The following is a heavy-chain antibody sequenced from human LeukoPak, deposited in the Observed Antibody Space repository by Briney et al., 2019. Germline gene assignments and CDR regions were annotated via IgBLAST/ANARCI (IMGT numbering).Heavy chain of an antibody. V-gene: IGHV4-34*01. Sequence: TSETLSLTCAVYGGSFSGYYWSWIRQPPGKGLEWIGEINHSGSTNYNPSLKSRVTISVDTSKNQFSLKLSSVTAADTAVYYCARGGYCSSTSCYGGKIDYWGQGTLSPSPQ. CDR3: ARGGYCSSTSCYGGKIDY. D-gene: IGHD2-2*01. CDR1: GGSFSGYY. CDR2: INHSGST. J-gene: IGHJ4*02.